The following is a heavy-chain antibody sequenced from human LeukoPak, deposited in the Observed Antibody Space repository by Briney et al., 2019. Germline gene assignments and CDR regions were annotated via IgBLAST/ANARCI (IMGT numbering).Heavy chain of an antibody. Sequence: RLSXAXSGFTFSSYAMSWVRQAPGKGLEWVSAISGSGGSTYYADSVKGRFTISRDNSKNTLYLQMNSLRAEDTAVYYCAKDYGYYDSSGYYYAFDYWGQGTLVTVSS. J-gene: IGHJ4*02. CDR2: ISGSGGST. CDR1: GFTFSSYA. D-gene: IGHD3-22*01. CDR3: AKDYGYYDSSGYYYAFDY. V-gene: IGHV3-23*01.